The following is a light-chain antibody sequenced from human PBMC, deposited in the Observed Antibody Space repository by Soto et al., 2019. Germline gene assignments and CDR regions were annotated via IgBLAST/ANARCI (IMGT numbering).Light chain of an antibody. CDR3: QQHNQWPIT. Sequence: IVVTQSPATLSVSTGETASLSCRASQSAGNFLAWYQQKPGQAPRLLIYYISTRATGIPARFSGSGSGTEFTLTINSLQSEDSAVYYCQQHNQWPITFGQGTRLEIK. CDR2: YIS. V-gene: IGKV3D-15*01. J-gene: IGKJ5*01. CDR1: QSAGNF.